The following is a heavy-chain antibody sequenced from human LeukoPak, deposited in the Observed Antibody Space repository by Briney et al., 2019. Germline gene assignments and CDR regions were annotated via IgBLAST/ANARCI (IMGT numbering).Heavy chain of an antibody. J-gene: IGHJ3*02. Sequence: GGSLRLSCTASGFTFSSYAMSWVRQAPGKGLEWVSAISGSGGSTYYADSVKGRFTISRDNSKNTLYLQMNSLRAEDTAVYYCATNLGGLEYCSSTSCTAFDIWGQGTMVTVSS. CDR2: ISGSGGST. CDR1: GFTFSSYA. CDR3: ATNLGGLEYCSSTSCTAFDI. D-gene: IGHD2-2*01. V-gene: IGHV3-23*01.